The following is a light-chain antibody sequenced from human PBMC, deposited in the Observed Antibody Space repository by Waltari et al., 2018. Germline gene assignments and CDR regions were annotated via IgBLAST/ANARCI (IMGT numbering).Light chain of an antibody. CDR3: CSYAGSHSWV. V-gene: IGLV2-11*01. Sequence: QSALIQPRSVSGSPGQSVTISCTGSSSDVGRYNYVSWYQQHSGKAPKLIIYEVIERPSGVPYRFSGSNSGDTASLTISGLQAEDEADYYCCSYAGSHSWVFGGGTKLTVL. J-gene: IGLJ3*02. CDR2: EVI. CDR1: SSDVGRYNY.